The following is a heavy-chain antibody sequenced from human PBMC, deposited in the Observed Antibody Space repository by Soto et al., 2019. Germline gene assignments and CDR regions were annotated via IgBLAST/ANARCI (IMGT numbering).Heavy chain of an antibody. D-gene: IGHD2-15*01. CDR2: IYYSGST. CDR3: ARESLIYYFDY. J-gene: IGHJ4*02. Sequence: SETLSLTCTVSGGSISSYYWSWIRQPPGKGLEWIGYIYYSGSTNYNPSLKSRVTISVDTSKNQFSLKLSSVTAADTAVYYCARESLIYYFDYWGQGTLVAVSS. CDR1: GGSISSYY. V-gene: IGHV4-59*01.